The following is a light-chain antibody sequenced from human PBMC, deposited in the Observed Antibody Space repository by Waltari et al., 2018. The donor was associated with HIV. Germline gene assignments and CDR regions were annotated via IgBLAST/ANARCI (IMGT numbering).Light chain of an antibody. CDR2: GAS. Sequence: EIVLTQSPATLSLSPGERDTLSCRASHIVTSNYMSWYQQKPGRAPRLLIYGASIRASDIPARFIGSGSGTDFTLTIARLEPEDFAVYFCQQNDYSPFNFGPGTKV. V-gene: IGKV3D-7*01. J-gene: IGKJ3*01. CDR1: HIVTSNY. CDR3: QQNDYSPFN.